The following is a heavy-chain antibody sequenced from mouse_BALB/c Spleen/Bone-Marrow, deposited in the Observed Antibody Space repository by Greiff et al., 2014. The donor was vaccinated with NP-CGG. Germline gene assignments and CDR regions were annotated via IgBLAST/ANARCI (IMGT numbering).Heavy chain of an antibody. J-gene: IGHJ4*01. CDR2: INPFNGDT. CDR3: GRWGDGYYYAMDY. V-gene: IGHV1-37*01. CDR1: GYSFTGYF. Sequence: EVKLMESGPDLVKPGASVKLSCKASGYSFTGYFLNWVRQSHGKSLEWIGRINPFNGDTFCNQKFKGKATLTVDKSSTTAHMELLSLTSEDSAVYYCGRWGDGYYYAMDYWGQGTSVTVSS. D-gene: IGHD2-3*01.